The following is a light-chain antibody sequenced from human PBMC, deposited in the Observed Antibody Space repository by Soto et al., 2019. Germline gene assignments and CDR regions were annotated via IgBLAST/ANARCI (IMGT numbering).Light chain of an antibody. V-gene: IGKV1-39*01. CDR2: AAS. Sequence: DIQMTQSPSSLSASIGDRVTITCRASQTISDFLNWYQHKPGKAPKLLIYAASSLQGGVPSRFSGSGSRTNFTLTISGLQPDDFATYFCQQSFSTPRTFGQGTKVDIK. CDR3: QQSFSTPRT. J-gene: IGKJ1*01. CDR1: QTISDF.